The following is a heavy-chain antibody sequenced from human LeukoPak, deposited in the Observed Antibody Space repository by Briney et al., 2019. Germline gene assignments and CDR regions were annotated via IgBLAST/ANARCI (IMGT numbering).Heavy chain of an antibody. CDR3: ARTRKSPIAAAGIYYYYYYMDV. V-gene: IGHV3-23*01. J-gene: IGHJ6*03. D-gene: IGHD6-13*01. CDR2: ISGGGGST. CDR1: GFTLSSYG. Sequence: GGSLRLSCAASGFTLSSYGMSWVRQAPAKGLEWVSGISGGGGSTYYADSVKGRFTISRDNSKNALYLQMNSLRAEDTAVYYCARTRKSPIAAAGIYYYYYYMDVWGKGTTVTVSS.